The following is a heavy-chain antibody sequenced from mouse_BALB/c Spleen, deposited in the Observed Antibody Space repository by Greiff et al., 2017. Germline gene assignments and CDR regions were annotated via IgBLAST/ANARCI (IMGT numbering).Heavy chain of an antibody. D-gene: IGHD3-2*01. CDR1: GFTFSSYA. CDR2: ISSGGST. CDR3: ARGGVRQLGLLYAMDY. J-gene: IGHJ4*01. Sequence: EVKLMESGGGLVKPGGSLKLSCAASGFTFSSYAMSWVRQTPEKRLEWVASISSGGSTYYPDSVKGRFTISRDNARNILYLQMSSLRSEDTAMYYCARGGVRQLGLLYAMDYWGQGTSVTVSS. V-gene: IGHV5-6-5*01.